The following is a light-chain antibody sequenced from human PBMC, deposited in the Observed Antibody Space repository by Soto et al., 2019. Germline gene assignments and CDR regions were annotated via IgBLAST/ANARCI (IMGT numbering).Light chain of an antibody. CDR2: KAS. CDR1: QSIHIW. CDR3: HQDRTPPLT. Sequence: DIQMTQSPSTLSASVGDSVSITCRASQSIHIWLAWYQQKPGKDPKLLIYKASNLQNGGPSRFSGSGSGTEYTLTISSLQPDDSANYYGHQDRTPPLTFGGGTKVEIK. V-gene: IGKV1-5*03. J-gene: IGKJ4*01.